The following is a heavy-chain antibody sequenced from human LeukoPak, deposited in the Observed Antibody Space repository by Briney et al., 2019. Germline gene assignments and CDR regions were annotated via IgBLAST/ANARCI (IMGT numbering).Heavy chain of an antibody. CDR1: GVSVSSGSSY. V-gene: IGHV4-61*01. J-gene: IGHJ4*02. CDR2: MYYTGST. D-gene: IGHD3-10*01. CDR3: ARLRFGDYPYYFDY. Sequence: SETLSLTCTVSGVSVSSGSSYWSWVRQPPGKGLEWIGYMYYTGSTNYNPSLKSRVTISINTSTNQFSLKLSSVTAADRAVYYCARLRFGDYPYYFDYWGQGTLVPVSS.